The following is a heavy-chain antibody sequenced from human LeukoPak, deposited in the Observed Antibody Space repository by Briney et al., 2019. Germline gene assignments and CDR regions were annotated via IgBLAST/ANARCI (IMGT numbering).Heavy chain of an antibody. V-gene: IGHV3-9*01. CDR3: AKSSYGSGRGSAFDM. Sequence: PGGSLRLSCSASGFTFDDYAMHWVRQAPGKGLEWVSGISWNSGDIGYADSVMGRFTISRDNAKNSLSLQMNSLRVEDTALYYCAKSSYGSGRGSAFDMWGQGTMVTVSS. D-gene: IGHD6-25*01. CDR1: GFTFDDYA. J-gene: IGHJ3*02. CDR2: ISWNSGDI.